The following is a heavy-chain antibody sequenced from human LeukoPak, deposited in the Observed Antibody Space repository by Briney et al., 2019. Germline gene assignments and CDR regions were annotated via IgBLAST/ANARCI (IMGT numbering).Heavy chain of an antibody. V-gene: IGHV3-21*01. CDR1: GFTFSDCA. CDR2: ISGSSGYI. D-gene: IGHD6-13*01. CDR3: ARGSSSDAFDI. J-gene: IGHJ3*02. Sequence: PGGSLRLSCAASGFTFSDCAMSWVRQAPGKGLEWVSSISGSSGYIYYADSLKGRFTISRDNSKNTLYLQMNSLRAEDTAVNYCARGSSSDAFDIWGQGTMVTVSS.